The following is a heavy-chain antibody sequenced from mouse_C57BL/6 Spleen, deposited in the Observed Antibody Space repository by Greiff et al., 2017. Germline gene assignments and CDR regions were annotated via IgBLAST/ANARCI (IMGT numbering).Heavy chain of an antibody. Sequence: VQLQQPGAELVMPGASVKLSCKASGYTFTSYWMHWVKQRPGQGLEWIGEIDPSDSYTNYNQKFKGKSTLTVDKSSSTASMQLSSLTSDDSAVYYCARVGSLGAMDYWGQGTSVTVSS. CDR2: IDPSDSYT. D-gene: IGHD6-2*01. J-gene: IGHJ4*01. V-gene: IGHV1-69*01. CDR3: ARVGSLGAMDY. CDR1: GYTFTSYW.